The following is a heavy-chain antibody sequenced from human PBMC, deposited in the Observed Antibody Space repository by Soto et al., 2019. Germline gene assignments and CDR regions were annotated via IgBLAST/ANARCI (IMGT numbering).Heavy chain of an antibody. Sequence: EVQLVESGGGLVKPGGSLRLSCAASGFTFSSYSMNWVRQAPGKGLEWVSSISSSSSYIYYADSVKGRFTISRDNAKNSLYLQMNSLRAEDTAVYYCARATDFEMATILGYYYYGMDVWGQGTTVTVSS. CDR2: ISSSSSYI. CDR1: GFTFSSYS. V-gene: IGHV3-21*01. J-gene: IGHJ6*02. CDR3: ARATDFEMATILGYYYYGMDV. D-gene: IGHD5-12*01.